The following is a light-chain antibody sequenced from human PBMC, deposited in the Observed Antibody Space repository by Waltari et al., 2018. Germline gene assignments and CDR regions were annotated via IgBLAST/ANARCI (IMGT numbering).Light chain of an antibody. CDR2: DVS. CDR3: SSYTSSSTWV. J-gene: IGLJ3*02. V-gene: IGLV2-14*01. CDR1: SSDVGGYNY. Sequence: QSALTQPASVSGSPGQSITISCTGTSSDVGGYNYVSWYQQHPGKAPKVILYDVSKRPSGVSNRFSGSKSGNTASLTISGLQAEDEADYYCSSYTSSSTWVFGGGTKLTVL.